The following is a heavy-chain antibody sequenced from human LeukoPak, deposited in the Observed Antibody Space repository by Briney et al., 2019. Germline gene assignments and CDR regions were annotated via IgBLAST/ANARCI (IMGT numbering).Heavy chain of an antibody. CDR1: GFTFSSYA. J-gene: IGHJ4*02. CDR3: AKDWARYCSGGSCLRGSYFDY. CDR2: ISGSGGST. D-gene: IGHD2-15*01. Sequence: GGSLRLSCAASGFTFSSYAMSWVRQAPGKGLEWVSAISGSGGSTYYADSVKGRFTISRDNSKNTPYLQMNSLRAEDTAVYYCAKDWARYCSGGSCLRGSYFDYWGQGTLVTVSS. V-gene: IGHV3-23*01.